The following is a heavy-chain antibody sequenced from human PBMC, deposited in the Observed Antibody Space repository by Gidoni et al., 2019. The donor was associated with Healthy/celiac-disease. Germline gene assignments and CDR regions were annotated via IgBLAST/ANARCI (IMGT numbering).Heavy chain of an antibody. CDR1: GFPFSSYA. CDR3: AKADHWNYLDY. CDR2: ISGSGGST. Sequence: EVQLLESGGGLVQPGGSLRHPGAASGFPFSSYAMSWVRQAPGQGVEWISAISGSGGSTYYADSVKGRFTISRDNSKNTLYLRMNSLRAEHTAVYHCAKADHWNYLDYCGQGTLVTVSS. J-gene: IGHJ4*02. D-gene: IGHD1-1*01. V-gene: IGHV3-23*01.